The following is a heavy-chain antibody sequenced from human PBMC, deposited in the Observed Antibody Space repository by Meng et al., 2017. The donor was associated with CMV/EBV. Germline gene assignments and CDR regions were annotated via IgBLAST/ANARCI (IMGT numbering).Heavy chain of an antibody. V-gene: IGHV1-46*01. CDR2: INPSGGST. D-gene: IGHD1-26*01. Sequence: QVQLVQSGAEVKKPGSSVKFSCKASGGTFSSYAISWVRQAHGQGLEWMGIINPSGGSTSYAQKFQGRVTMTRDTSTSTVYMELSSLRSEDTAVYYCARESGSVGDYWGQGTLVTVSS. CDR1: GGTFSSYA. J-gene: IGHJ4*02. CDR3: ARESGSVGDY.